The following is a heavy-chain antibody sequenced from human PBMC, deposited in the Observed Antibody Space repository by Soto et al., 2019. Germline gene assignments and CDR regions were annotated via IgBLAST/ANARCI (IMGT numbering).Heavy chain of an antibody. CDR3: ARTMVGARAGYLAY. CDR2: IYYSGIT. D-gene: IGHD2-8*01. V-gene: IGHV4-61*01. J-gene: IGHJ4*02. Sequence: PSETLSLTCTVSGGSVSSGSYSWSWIRQPPGKGLEWIGYIYYSGITNYNPSHKSRVTISVDTSKNQFPLKVSSVTAADTAVYYCARTMVGARAGYLAYWGRGTLVTVSS. CDR1: GGSVSSGSYS.